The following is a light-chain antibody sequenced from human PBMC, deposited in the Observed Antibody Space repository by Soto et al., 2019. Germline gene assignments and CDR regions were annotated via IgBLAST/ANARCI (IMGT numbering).Light chain of an antibody. CDR3: LQHYNYPWT. V-gene: IGKV1-6*01. Sequence: AIQMTQSPSSLSASVGDRVIITCRASQGIRNDLGWYQQKPEKAPKVLIYATSRLQSGVPPRFSGSGSGTDFTLTISSLQPEDFATYYCLQHYNYPWTFGQGTKVEIK. CDR2: ATS. J-gene: IGKJ1*01. CDR1: QGIRND.